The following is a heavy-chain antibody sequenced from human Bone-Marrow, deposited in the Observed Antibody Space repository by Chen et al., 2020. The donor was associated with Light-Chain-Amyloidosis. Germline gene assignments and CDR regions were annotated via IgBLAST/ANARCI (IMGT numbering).Heavy chain of an antibody. CDR3: TRKGGYFDF. J-gene: IGHJ4*02. D-gene: IGHD3-10*01. Sequence: EMELVESGGGLVQPGGSLRLSCVVSRLTFSSYDMNWVRQVPGKGLEWVSTVSGSTVSTYYAGAVKGRFIISRDNSKSTLYLQMNSLRAGDTAVYFCTRKGGYFDFWGQGSLVTVSS. CDR1: RLTFSSYD. V-gene: IGHV3-23*04. CDR2: VSGSTVST.